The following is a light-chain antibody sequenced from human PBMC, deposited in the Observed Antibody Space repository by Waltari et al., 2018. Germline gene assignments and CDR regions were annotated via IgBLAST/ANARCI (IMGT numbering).Light chain of an antibody. CDR2: DAS. CDR1: QSVSSY. CDR3: QHRGHWPPDAT. Sequence: IVLTQSPATLSLSPGERATLSCRASQSVSSYLAWYQRKPGQAPRPLIYDASTRATGIPARFSGSGSGTDFTLTVSSLEPEDFAVYYCQHRGHWPPDATFGPGTKVDIK. V-gene: IGKV3-11*01. J-gene: IGKJ3*01.